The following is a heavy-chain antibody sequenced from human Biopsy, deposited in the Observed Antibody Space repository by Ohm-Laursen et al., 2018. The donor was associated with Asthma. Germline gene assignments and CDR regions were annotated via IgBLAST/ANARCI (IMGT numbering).Heavy chain of an antibody. CDR1: GFAVSRYY. D-gene: IGHD3-22*01. V-gene: IGHV3-53*01. J-gene: IGHJ4*02. CDR2: IYSGGTS. Sequence: GSLRLSCAAPGFAVSRYYMFWVRQAPGKGLEWVSVIYSGGTSPTADSVRGRCTISRDYSKNTLYLQMHSLRAEDTAVYYCARGDSSNWSHYYFDYWGQGTLVTVSS. CDR3: ARGDSSNWSHYYFDY.